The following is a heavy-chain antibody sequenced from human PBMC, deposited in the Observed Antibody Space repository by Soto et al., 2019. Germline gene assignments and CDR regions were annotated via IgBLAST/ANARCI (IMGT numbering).Heavy chain of an antibody. CDR2: IYHGGSI. D-gene: IGHD3-3*01. CDR3: ARIFDYYGMDV. CDR1: GYSMTSGYY. Sequence: PSETLSLTCAVSGYSMTSGYYWGWVRQPPGKGLEWLGSIYHGGSIYYNPSLKSRVTISLDTPKNHFSLDLTSVTAADTAVYYCARIFDYYGMDVWGQGTTVTVSS. J-gene: IGHJ6*02. V-gene: IGHV4-38-2*01.